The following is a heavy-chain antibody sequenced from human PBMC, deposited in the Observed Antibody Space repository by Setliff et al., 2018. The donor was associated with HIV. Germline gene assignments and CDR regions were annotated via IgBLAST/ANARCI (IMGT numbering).Heavy chain of an antibody. J-gene: IGHJ6*02. CDR3: ARDAWVEFLEWTFYGMDV. CDR2: VDPSGGST. V-gene: IGHV1-46*01. Sequence: ASVKVSCKASGYIFTSYYMHWLRQVPGQGLEWMGIVDPSGGSTHYAPKVQGRVTLTTDTSSSTIYMELRSLRSDDTAVYYCARDAWVEFLEWTFYGMDVWGQGTTVTVSS. CDR1: GYIFTSYY. D-gene: IGHD3-3*02.